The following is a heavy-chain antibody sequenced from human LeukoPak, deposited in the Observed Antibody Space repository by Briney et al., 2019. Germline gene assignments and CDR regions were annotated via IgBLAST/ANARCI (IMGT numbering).Heavy chain of an antibody. CDR3: ASAGYSYGYRSFDY. J-gene: IGHJ4*02. Sequence: SETLSLTCAVYGGSFSGYYWSWIRQPPGKGLEWIGEINHRGSTNYNPSLKSRVTISVDTSKNQFSLKLSSVTAADTAVYYCASAGYSYGYRSFDYWGQGTLVTVSS. V-gene: IGHV4-34*01. CDR1: GGSFSGYY. D-gene: IGHD5-18*01. CDR2: INHRGST.